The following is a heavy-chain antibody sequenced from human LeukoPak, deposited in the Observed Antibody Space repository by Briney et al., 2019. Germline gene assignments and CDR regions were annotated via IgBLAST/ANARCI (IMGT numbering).Heavy chain of an antibody. Sequence: SETLSLTCTVSGGSISSYYWSWIRQPPGKGLEWIGYIYYSGGTNYNPSLKSRVTISVDTSKNQFSLKLSSVTAADTAVYYCARVLGGATSLLSLDYWGQGTLVTVSS. CDR1: GGSISSYY. D-gene: IGHD1-26*01. J-gene: IGHJ4*02. CDR3: ARVLGGATSLLSLDY. CDR2: IYYSGGT. V-gene: IGHV4-59*01.